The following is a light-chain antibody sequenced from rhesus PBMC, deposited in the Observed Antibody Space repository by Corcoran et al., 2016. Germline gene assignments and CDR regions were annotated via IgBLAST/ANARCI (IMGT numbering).Light chain of an antibody. Sequence: DIVMTQTPLSLPVTPGEPASIPCRSSQSLLHSNGYTYLYWYLQKPGQSPQLLMYFASFRASGVPDRFMGSGSGTDFTLEISRVEAEDIGVYYCMQGTQLPFTFGPGTKLDIK. V-gene: IGKV2-91*01. CDR2: FAS. J-gene: IGKJ3*01. CDR1: QSLLHSNGYTY. CDR3: MQGTQLPFT.